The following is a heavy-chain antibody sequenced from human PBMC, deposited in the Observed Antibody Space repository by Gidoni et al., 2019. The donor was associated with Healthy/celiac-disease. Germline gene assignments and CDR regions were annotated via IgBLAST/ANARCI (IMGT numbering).Heavy chain of an antibody. V-gene: IGHV4-39*07. Sequence: QLQLQESGPGLVKPSETLSLTCTVSGGSISSSSYYWGWIRQPPGKGLEWIGSIYYSGSTYYNPSLKSRVTISVDTSKNQFSLKLSSVTAADTAVYYCASSGSYYWGHFDYWGQGTLVTVSS. CDR3: ASSGSYYWGHFDY. CDR1: GGSISSSSYY. D-gene: IGHD1-26*01. J-gene: IGHJ4*02. CDR2: IYYSGST.